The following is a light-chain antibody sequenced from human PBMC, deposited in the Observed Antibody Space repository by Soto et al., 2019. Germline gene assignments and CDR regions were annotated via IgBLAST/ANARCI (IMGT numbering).Light chain of an antibody. CDR3: LQYSSQAWT. CDR1: QSINNW. J-gene: IGKJ1*01. Sequence: DIQMNKSPSTLTVSFGDRLTITCRASQSINNWLAWYQKKPGKAPELLIFHASNLKSGVSSRFRGSGSGTEFTLTICRLPPDYGETYYCLQYSSQAWTFGQGTKVDIK. CDR2: HAS. V-gene: IGKV1-5*01.